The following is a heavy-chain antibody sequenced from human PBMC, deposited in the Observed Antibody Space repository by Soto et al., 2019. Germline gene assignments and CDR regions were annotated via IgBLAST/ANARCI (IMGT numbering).Heavy chain of an antibody. CDR1: GYIFIDYW. J-gene: IGHJ4*02. CDR2: VYPRDSDT. CDR3: ARDGSAGYSYRVWLDY. Sequence: GESLKISCNASGYIFIDYWIGWVRQMPGKGLEWMGIVYPRDSDTRYSPSFQGQVTISADRSTGTAFLQWRSLKASDTALYYCARDGSAGYSYRVWLDYWGQGTLVTVSS. D-gene: IGHD5-18*01. V-gene: IGHV5-51*01.